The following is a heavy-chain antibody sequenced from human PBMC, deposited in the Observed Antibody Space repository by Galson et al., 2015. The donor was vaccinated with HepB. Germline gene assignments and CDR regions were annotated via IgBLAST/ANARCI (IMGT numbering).Heavy chain of an antibody. J-gene: IGHJ2*01. CDR2: ISYDGSNK. Sequence: SLRLSCAASGFTFSSYAMHWVRQAPGKGLEWVAVISYDGSNKYYADSVKGRFTISRDNSKNTLYLQMNSLRAEDTAVYYCARGAITMVRGVTAPWYFDLWGRGTLVTVSS. CDR1: GFTFSSYA. CDR3: ARGAITMVRGVTAPWYFDL. V-gene: IGHV3-30-3*01. D-gene: IGHD3-10*01.